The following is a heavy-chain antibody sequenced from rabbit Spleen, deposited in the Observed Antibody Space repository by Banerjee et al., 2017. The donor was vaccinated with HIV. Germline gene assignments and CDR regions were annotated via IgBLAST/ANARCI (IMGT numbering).Heavy chain of an antibody. CDR1: GFSFSANYF. V-gene: IGHV1S40*01. J-gene: IGHJ4*01. Sequence: QSLEESGGGLVQPGGSLTLTCTASGFSFSANYFMCWVRQAPGKGLEWIACIYATSSGNTYYASWAKGRFTISKTSSTTVTLQMTSLTAADTATYFCARSDSSPYPFDLWGQGTLVTVS. D-gene: IGHD4-1*01. CDR3: ARSDSSPYPFDL. CDR2: IYATSSGNT.